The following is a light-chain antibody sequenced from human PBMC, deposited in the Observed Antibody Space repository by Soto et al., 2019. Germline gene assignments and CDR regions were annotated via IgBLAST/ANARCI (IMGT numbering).Light chain of an antibody. CDR1: SSNIGSNY. J-gene: IGLJ2*01. V-gene: IGLV1-47*01. CDR3: AAWDDSLGGGV. CDR2: RNN. Sequence: QSVLTQPPSASGTPGQRVTISCSGSSSNIGSNYVYWYQQLPGTAPKLLIYRNNQRPSGVPDRFSGSKSGTSASLALSGLRSEDEADYYCAAWDDSLGGGVFGGGTKVTVL.